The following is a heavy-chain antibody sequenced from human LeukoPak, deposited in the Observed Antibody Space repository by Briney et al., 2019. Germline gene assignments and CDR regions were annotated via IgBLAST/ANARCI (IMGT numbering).Heavy chain of an antibody. J-gene: IGHJ3*02. CDR1: GYTFTGYY. CDR3: AGEDNSSGYRPFDI. Sequence: ASVNVSCKASGYTFTGYYIHWVRQAPGQGLEWMGRINPNNGGTNYAQKFQGRVTMTRDMSMSTAYMELGRLRSVDTAVYYCAGEDNSSGYRPFDIWGQGTMVTVSS. V-gene: IGHV1-2*06. D-gene: IGHD3-22*01. CDR2: INPNNGGT.